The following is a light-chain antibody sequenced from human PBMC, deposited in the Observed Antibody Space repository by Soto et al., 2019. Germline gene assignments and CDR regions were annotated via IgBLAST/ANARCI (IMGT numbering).Light chain of an antibody. V-gene: IGKV3-15*01. CDR2: GAS. J-gene: IGKJ5*01. CDR1: QSVSGN. Sequence: EIVMTQSPATLSVSPGERATLSCRASQSVSGNLAWYQQKPGQAPRLLIYGASTTATGIPARFSGSGSGTEFTLTISSLQSEDFAVYYCQQYNNSPPSTFGQGTQLEIK. CDR3: QQYNNSPPST.